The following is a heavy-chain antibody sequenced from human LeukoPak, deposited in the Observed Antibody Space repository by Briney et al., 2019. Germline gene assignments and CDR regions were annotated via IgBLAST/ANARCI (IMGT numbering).Heavy chain of an antibody. V-gene: IGHV4-34*01. CDR2: INHSGST. D-gene: IGHD4-23*01. Sequence: PSETLSLTCAVYGGSFSGYYWSWIRQPPGKGLEWIGEINHSGSTNYNPSLKSRVTMSVDTSKNQFSLKLSSVTAADTAVYYCARGQLGGNSLYYFDYWGQGTLVTVSS. CDR3: ARGQLGGNSLYYFDY. CDR1: GGSFSGYY. J-gene: IGHJ4*02.